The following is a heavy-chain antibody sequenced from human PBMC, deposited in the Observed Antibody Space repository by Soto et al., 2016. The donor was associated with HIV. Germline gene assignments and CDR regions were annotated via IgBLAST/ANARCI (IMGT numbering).Heavy chain of an antibody. V-gene: IGHV3-74*01. CDR2: INTDGSST. CDR3: ARDMVRGGIDY. Sequence: EVQLVESGGGLVQPGGSLRLSCAASGFTFSSFWMHWVRRAPGKGLVWVSRINTDGSSTSYADSVKGRFTISRDNAKNTLYLQMNSLRAEDTAVYYCARDMVRGGIDYWGQGTLVTVSS. J-gene: IGHJ4*02. D-gene: IGHD3-10*01. CDR1: GFTFSSFW.